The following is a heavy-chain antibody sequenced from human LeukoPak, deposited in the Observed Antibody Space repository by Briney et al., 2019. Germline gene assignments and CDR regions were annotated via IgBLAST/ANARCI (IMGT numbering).Heavy chain of an antibody. CDR3: ASGLSSSWYRQDYMDV. Sequence: ASVKVSCKASGYTFTSYDINWVRQATGQGLEWMGWMNPNSGNTGYAQKFQGRVTMTRNTSISTAYMELSSLRSEDTAVYYCASGLSSSWYRQDYMDVWGKGTTVTVSS. D-gene: IGHD6-13*01. V-gene: IGHV1-8*01. CDR2: MNPNSGNT. J-gene: IGHJ6*03. CDR1: GYTFTSYD.